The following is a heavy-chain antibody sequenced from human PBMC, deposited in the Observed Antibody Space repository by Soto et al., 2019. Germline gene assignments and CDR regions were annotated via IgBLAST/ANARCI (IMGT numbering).Heavy chain of an antibody. CDR1: GFTFSNAW. D-gene: IGHD1-26*01. CDR2: IKSKTDGGTT. CDR3: ASRKREGGWFDP. Sequence: EVQLVESGGGLVKPGGSLRLSCAASGFTFSNAWMSWVRQAPGKGLEWVGRIKSKTDGGTTDYAAPVKGRFTISRDNAKNTLYLQMNSLRAEDTAVYYCASRKREGGWFDPWGQGTLVTVSS. J-gene: IGHJ5*02. V-gene: IGHV3-15*05.